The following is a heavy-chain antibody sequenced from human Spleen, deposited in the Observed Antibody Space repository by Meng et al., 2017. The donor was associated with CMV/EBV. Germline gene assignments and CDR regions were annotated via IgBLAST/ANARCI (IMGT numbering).Heavy chain of an antibody. CDR2: IYPADSDT. CDR3: ARRTDYRGDY. V-gene: IGHV5-51*01. Sequence: MSFQSSGYNFNLHWIAWVRQMPGKGLEWMGIIYPADSDTRYSPSFQGQVTISVDKSITTAYLQWNSLKASDTAMYYCARRTDYRGDYWGQGTLVTVSS. D-gene: IGHD4-11*01. CDR1: GYNFNLHW. J-gene: IGHJ4*02.